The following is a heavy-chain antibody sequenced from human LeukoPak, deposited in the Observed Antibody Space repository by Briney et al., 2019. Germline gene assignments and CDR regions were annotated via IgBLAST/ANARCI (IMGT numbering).Heavy chain of an antibody. D-gene: IGHD2-8*02. CDR2: IFPSGGEI. CDR3: ATYRQVLLPFES. CDR1: GFTFSTYE. J-gene: IGHJ4*02. V-gene: IGHV3-23*01. Sequence: GGSLRLSCAASGFTFSTYEMIWVRQPPGKGLEWVSSIFPSGGEIHYADSVRGRFTISRDNSKSTLSLQMNSLRAEDTAIYYCATYRQVLLPFESWGQGTLVTVSS.